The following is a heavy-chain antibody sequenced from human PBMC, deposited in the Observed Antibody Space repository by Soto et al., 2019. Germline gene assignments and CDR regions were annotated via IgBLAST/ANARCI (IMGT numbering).Heavy chain of an antibody. CDR1: GGSVSTYY. D-gene: IGHD3-9*01. J-gene: IGHJ4*02. Sequence: SETLSLTCTVSGGSVSTYYWSWTRQPPGKGLEWIGFIHYSGSTNYNPSLKSRVTISIDTSKNQFSLKLSSVTAADTAMYYCAREYYDLLTGNYYFDYWGQGTLVTVSS. V-gene: IGHV4-59*02. CDR3: AREYYDLLTGNYYFDY. CDR2: IHYSGST.